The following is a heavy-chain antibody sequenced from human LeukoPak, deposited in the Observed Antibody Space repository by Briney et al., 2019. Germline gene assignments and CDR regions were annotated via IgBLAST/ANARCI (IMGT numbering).Heavy chain of an antibody. V-gene: IGHV3-21*04. CDR3: VRCDGGDCYRDAFDI. D-gene: IGHD2-21*02. CDR2: ISSSSSYI. Sequence: SGGSLRLSCAASGFTFSSYSMNWVRQAPGKGLEWVSSISSSSSYIYYADSVKGRFTISRDNAKNSLYLQMNSLRAEDTALYYCVRCDGGDCYRDAFDIWGQGTMVTVSS. CDR1: GFTFSSYS. J-gene: IGHJ3*02.